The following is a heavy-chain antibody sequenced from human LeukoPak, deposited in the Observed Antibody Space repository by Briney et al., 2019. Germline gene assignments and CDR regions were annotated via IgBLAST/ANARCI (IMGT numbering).Heavy chain of an antibody. CDR1: GGSISSGNYY. D-gene: IGHD5-18*01. CDR2: IYTSGST. Sequence: SETLSLTCTVSGGSISSGNYYWTWIRQPAGKGLEWIGRIYTSGSTEYNPSLQSRVTISLDTSKNQFSLKLSSVTATDTAVYHCAREDRYSYGYGYYHYYMDVWGKGTTVTISS. V-gene: IGHV4-61*02. CDR3: AREDRYSYGYGYYHYYMDV. J-gene: IGHJ6*03.